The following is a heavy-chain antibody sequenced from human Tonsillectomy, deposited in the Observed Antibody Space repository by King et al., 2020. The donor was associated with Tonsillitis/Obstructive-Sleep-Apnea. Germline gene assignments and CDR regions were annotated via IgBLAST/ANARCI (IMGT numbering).Heavy chain of an antibody. V-gene: IGHV2-70*01. CDR2: IYWDADK. CDR1: GFSLSTSGMC. Sequence: LTLKESGPALVKPTQTLTLTCTFSGFSLSTSGMCVSWIRQPPGKALEWLALIYWDADKYYSPSLKTRITISKDTSKNQVVLTMTNMDPVDTATYYCARMSSSWIDAFDIWGQGTMVTVSS. J-gene: IGHJ3*02. CDR3: ARMSSSWIDAFDI. D-gene: IGHD6-13*01.